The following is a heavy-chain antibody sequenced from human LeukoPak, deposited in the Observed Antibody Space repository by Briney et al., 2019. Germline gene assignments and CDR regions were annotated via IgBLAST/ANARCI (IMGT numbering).Heavy chain of an antibody. D-gene: IGHD3-22*01. J-gene: IGHJ4*02. CDR1: GGSISSYY. Sequence: PSETLSLTCTVSGGSISSYYWSWIRQPPGKGLEWIGYIYYSGSTNYNPSLRSRVTISVDTSKNQFSLKLSSVTAADTAVYYCARVSNYYDSSGYSRYYFDYWGQGTLVTVSS. V-gene: IGHV4-59*01. CDR2: IYYSGST. CDR3: ARVSNYYDSSGYSRYYFDY.